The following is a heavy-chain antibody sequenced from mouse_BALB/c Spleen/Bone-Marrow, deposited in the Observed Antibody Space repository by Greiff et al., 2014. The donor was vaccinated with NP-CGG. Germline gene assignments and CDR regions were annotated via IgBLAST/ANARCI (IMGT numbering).Heavy chain of an antibody. D-gene: IGHD2-1*01. CDR2: IDPANGDI. Sequence: SGAELVKPGASVKLSCTASGFNIKDTYMHWVKQRPEQGLEWIGRIDPANGDIIYDPKFQGKATITADTSSNTAYLQLSSLTSEDTAVYYCARGGNYGWFAYWGQGTLVTVSA. CDR3: ARGGNYGWFAY. V-gene: IGHV14-3*02. J-gene: IGHJ3*01. CDR1: GFNIKDTY.